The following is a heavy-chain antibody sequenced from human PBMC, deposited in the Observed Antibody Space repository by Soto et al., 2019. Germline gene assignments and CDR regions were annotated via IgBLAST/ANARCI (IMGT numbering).Heavy chain of an antibody. V-gene: IGHV3-30*18. D-gene: IGHD3-22*01. CDR2: ISYDGSNK. Sequence: QVQLVESGGGVVQPGRSLRLSCAASGFTFSSYGMHWVRQAPGKGLEWVAVISYDGSNKYYADSVKGRFTISRDNSKNTLYLQMNSLRAEDTAVYYCAKDASYDSSGLHYWGQGTLVTVSS. CDR1: GFTFSSYG. J-gene: IGHJ4*02. CDR3: AKDASYDSSGLHY.